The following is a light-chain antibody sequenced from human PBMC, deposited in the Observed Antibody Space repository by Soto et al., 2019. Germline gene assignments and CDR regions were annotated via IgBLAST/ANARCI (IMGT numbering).Light chain of an antibody. Sequence: DIQMTQSPSSVSASVGARVTITCRASQGISSWLAWYQVKPGKAPKLLIYAASSLQTGVPLRFSGSGSGTDFILTISSLQPEDVATYYCQQLDRFPLTFGQGTRLEIK. CDR2: AAS. J-gene: IGKJ5*01. V-gene: IGKV1-12*01. CDR3: QQLDRFPLT. CDR1: QGISSW.